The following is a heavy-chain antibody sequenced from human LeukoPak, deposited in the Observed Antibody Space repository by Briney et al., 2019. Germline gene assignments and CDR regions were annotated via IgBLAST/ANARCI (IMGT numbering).Heavy chain of an antibody. D-gene: IGHD2-15*01. J-gene: IGHJ3*02. CDR2: IYYSGST. CDR3: ASFSLHGKAFDI. CDR1: GGSISSYY. V-gene: IGHV4-59*01. Sequence: SETLSLTCTVSGGSISSYYWSWVRQPPGKGLEWIGYIYYSGSTNYNPSLKSRVTISVDTSKNQFSLKLSSVTAADTAVYYCASFSLHGKAFDIWGQGTMVTVSS.